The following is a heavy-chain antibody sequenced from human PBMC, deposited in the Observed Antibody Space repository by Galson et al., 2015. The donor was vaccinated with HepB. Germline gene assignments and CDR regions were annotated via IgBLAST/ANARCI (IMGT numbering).Heavy chain of an antibody. J-gene: IGHJ4*02. Sequence: SLRLSCAASGFTFSNVWMSWVCQAPGKGLEWVGRFKSKTDGGTADYAAPVKGRFTISRDDSKNTLYLQMNSLKIEDTAVYYCITEKGAIQEWKGAFDFWGQGTLVTVSS. CDR2: FKSKTDGGTA. D-gene: IGHD2-2*02. CDR1: GFTFSNVW. CDR3: ITEKGAIQEWKGAFDF. V-gene: IGHV3-15*01.